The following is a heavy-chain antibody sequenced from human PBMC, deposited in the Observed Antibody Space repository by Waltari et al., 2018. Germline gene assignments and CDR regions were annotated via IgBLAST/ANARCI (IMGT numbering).Heavy chain of an antibody. V-gene: IGHV3-53*02. CDR1: GFVVRSDY. J-gene: IGHJ3*02. Sequence: EVQLVETGGGLIQPGGSLRLACAASGFVVRSDYMSWVRQAPGKGLEWVSILYSGGSTFYADFVKGRFTISRDKSKNTLYLQMSSLRADDTAVYYCAKNRPLDIWGQGTMVTVSS. CDR3: AKNRPLDI. CDR2: LYSGGST.